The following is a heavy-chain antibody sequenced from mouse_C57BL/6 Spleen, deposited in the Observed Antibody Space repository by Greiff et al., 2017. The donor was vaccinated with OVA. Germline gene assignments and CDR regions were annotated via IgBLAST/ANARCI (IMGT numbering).Heavy chain of an antibody. Sequence: EVQRVESGGGLVQPKGSLKLSCAASGFTFNTYAMHWVRQAPGKGLEWVARIRSKSSNYATYYADSVKDRFTISRDDSQSMLYLQMNNLKTEDTAMYYCVREYYYGSSYGFDYWGQGTTLTVSS. J-gene: IGHJ2*01. CDR1: GFTFNTYA. CDR2: IRSKSSNYAT. V-gene: IGHV10-3*01. CDR3: VREYYYGSSYGFDY. D-gene: IGHD1-1*01.